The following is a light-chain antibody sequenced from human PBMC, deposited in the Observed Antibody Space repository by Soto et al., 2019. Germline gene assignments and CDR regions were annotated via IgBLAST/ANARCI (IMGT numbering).Light chain of an antibody. J-gene: IGKJ5*01. V-gene: IGKV1-39*01. CDR3: QQTFSTPIT. CDR2: AAS. Sequence: GDRVTITCWASQTVRTYLNWYQQKPGKAPTLLVYAASTLGSAVPPRFTGAGSETDFTLTISGLQPEDFATYYCQQTFSTPITFGQGTRLENK. CDR1: QTVRTY.